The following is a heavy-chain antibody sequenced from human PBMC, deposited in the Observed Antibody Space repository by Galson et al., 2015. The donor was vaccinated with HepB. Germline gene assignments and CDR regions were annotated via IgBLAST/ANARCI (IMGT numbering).Heavy chain of an antibody. CDR2: IWYGGSNK. CDR1: GFTFSSYG. CDR3: ARDRDYYGSGYFDY. Sequence: SLRLSCAASGFTFSSYGMHWVRQAPGKGLEWVAVIWYGGSNKYYADSVKGRFTISRDNSKNTLYLQMNSLRAEDTAVYYCARDRDYYGSGYFDYWGQGTLVTVSS. J-gene: IGHJ4*02. D-gene: IGHD3-10*01. V-gene: IGHV3-33*01.